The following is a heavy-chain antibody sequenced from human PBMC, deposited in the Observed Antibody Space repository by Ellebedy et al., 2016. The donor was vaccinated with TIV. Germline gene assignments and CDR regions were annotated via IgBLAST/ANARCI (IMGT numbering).Heavy chain of an antibody. Sequence: GESLKISCAASGFSFSSYWMTWVRQAPGKGLEWVANIRQDGSEKYYVDSVRGRFTISRDNAKNSVFLQMKSLRAEDTALYYCATDGSYGDYRSPTHAFEMWGQGTMVTVSS. CDR1: GFSFSSYW. D-gene: IGHD4-17*01. CDR2: IRQDGSEK. J-gene: IGHJ3*02. CDR3: ATDGSYGDYRSPTHAFEM. V-gene: IGHV3-7*01.